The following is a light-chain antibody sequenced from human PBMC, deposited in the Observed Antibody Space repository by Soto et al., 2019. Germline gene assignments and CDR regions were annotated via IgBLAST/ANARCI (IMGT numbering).Light chain of an antibody. V-gene: IGLV2-14*01. CDR3: SSFATNTTLV. CDR2: EVT. J-gene: IGLJ2*01. Sequence: QSALTQPASVSGSPGQSITISCTGTSSDVGGYNYVSWFQQYPGKAPNLVIYEVTNRPSGVSNRFSGSKSGNTASLTISGLQAEDEADYYCSSFATNTTLVFGGGTKLTVL. CDR1: SSDVGGYNY.